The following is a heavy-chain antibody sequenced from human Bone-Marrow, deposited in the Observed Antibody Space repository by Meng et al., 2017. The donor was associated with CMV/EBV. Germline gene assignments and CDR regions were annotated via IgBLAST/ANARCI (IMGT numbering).Heavy chain of an antibody. D-gene: IGHD6-6*01. CDR2: ISEDGS. V-gene: IGHV3-30*03. CDR3: ARDPDYTSSSFGDY. CDR1: GFTFSVHI. Sequence: GESLKISCAASGFTFSVHIMHWVRQAPGKGLEWVAGISEDGSEKYYADGSDKYYSDSVKGRLTISRDNSKNTLYLQMNSLRTEDTAVYYCARDPDYTSSSFGDYWGQGALVTVSS. J-gene: IGHJ4*02.